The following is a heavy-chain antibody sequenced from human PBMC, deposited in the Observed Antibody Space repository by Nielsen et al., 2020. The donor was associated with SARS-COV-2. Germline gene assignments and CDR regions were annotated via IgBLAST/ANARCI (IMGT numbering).Heavy chain of an antibody. CDR3: ARVRKNYYYYYMDV. Sequence: ESLKISCTVSGGSISSGGYYWSWIRQPPGKGLEWIGEINHSGSTNYNPSLKSRVTISVDTSKNQFSLKLSSVTAADTAVYYCARVRKNYYYYYMDVWGKGTTVTVSS. V-gene: IGHV4-39*07. CDR1: GGSISSGGYY. J-gene: IGHJ6*03. CDR2: INHSGST.